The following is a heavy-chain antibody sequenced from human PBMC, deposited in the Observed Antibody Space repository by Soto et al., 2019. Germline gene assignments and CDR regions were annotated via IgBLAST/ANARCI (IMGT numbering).Heavy chain of an antibody. J-gene: IGHJ4*02. Sequence: ASETLSLTCTVSGGSISSYYWSWIRQPPGKGLEWIGYIYYSGSTNYNPSLKSRVTISVDTSKNQFSLKLSSVTAADTAVYYCARDQTGTAEWGQGTLVTVSS. CDR1: GGSISSYY. CDR3: ARDQTGTAE. V-gene: IGHV4-59*01. D-gene: IGHD1-7*01. CDR2: IYYSGST.